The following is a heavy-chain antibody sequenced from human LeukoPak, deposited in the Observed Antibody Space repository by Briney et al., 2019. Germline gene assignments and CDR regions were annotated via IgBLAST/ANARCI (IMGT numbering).Heavy chain of an antibody. Sequence: ASVKVSCKASGYTFTSYDINWVRQATGQGLEWMGWMNPNSGNTGYAQKFQGRVTMTRNTSISTAYMELSSLRSEDTAVYYCAALSSGYFYAFPWGQGTLVTVSS. CDR2: MNPNSGNT. D-gene: IGHD3-22*01. V-gene: IGHV1-8*01. J-gene: IGHJ5*02. CDR3: AALSSGYFYAFP. CDR1: GYTFTSYD.